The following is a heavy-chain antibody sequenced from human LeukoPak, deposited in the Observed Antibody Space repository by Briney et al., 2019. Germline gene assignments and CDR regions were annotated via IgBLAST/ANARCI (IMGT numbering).Heavy chain of an antibody. CDR1: GFTFSSYA. D-gene: IGHD4-11*01. Sequence: GGSLRLSCTASGFTFSSYAMNWVRQAPGKGLEWVSGIGAGGTFTYYADSVKGRFTIFRDKSRNPLYLHMNSLTADDTAVYYSAKYLDYTTYRYFFDYWGEGTLVSVS. J-gene: IGHJ4*02. V-gene: IGHV3-23*01. CDR2: IGAGGTFT. CDR3: AKYLDYTTYRYFFDY.